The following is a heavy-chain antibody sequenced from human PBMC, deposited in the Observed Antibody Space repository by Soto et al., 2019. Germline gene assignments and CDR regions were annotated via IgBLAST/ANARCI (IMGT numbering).Heavy chain of an antibody. J-gene: IGHJ6*02. CDR1: GGSISSGGYY. Sequence: PSETLSLTCTISGGSISSGGYYWTWIRQHPGKGLEWIGYIYYSGSTYYNPSLKSRVTISVDTSKNQFSLKLSSVTAADTAVYYCARIDAVRGGLPSSVSGMDVWGQGTTVTVSS. CDR2: IYYSGST. V-gene: IGHV4-31*03. D-gene: IGHD3-10*01. CDR3: ARIDAVRGGLPSSVSGMDV.